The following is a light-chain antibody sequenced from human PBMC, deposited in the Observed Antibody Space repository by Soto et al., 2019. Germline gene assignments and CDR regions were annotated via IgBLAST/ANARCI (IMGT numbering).Light chain of an antibody. CDR3: LQYNICPLT. J-gene: IGKJ4*01. Sequence: DIQMTQSPSTLSASVGDRVTITCRASQIINRGLAWYQQRPGKAPKILIHTASSLESGVPSRFSGSGSGTDFTLTISSVQPDDFATYFCLQYNICPLTFGGGTKVEIK. V-gene: IGKV1-5*03. CDR2: TAS. CDR1: QIINRG.